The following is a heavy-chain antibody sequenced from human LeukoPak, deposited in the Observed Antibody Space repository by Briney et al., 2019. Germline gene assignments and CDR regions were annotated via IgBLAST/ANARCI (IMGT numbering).Heavy chain of an antibody. J-gene: IGHJ4*02. CDR2: IIPNFGTG. D-gene: IGHD3-22*01. CDR1: GYTFTNYY. Sequence: GASVKVSCKASGYTFTNYYIHWVRQAPGQGLEWMGGIIPNFGTGVYAQKLQGRVTITADESTSTVHLELSSLRSEDTAVYYCARDSGYYDSSGYYPFFDYWGQGTLVTVSS. V-gene: IGHV1-69*13. CDR3: ARDSGYYDSSGYYPFFDY.